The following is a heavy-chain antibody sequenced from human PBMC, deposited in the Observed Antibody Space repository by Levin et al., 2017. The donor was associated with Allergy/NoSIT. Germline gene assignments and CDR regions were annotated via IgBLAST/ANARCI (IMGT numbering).Heavy chain of an antibody. CDR1: GYTFTSYG. CDR2: ISAYNGNT. V-gene: IGHV1-18*01. Sequence: ASVKVSCKASGYTFTSYGISWVRQAPGQGLEWMGWISAYNGNTNYAQKLQGRVTMTTDTSTSTAYMELRSLRSDDTAVYYCARDMEKYYYDSSGYYPYWGQGTLVTVSS. D-gene: IGHD3-22*01. CDR3: ARDMEKYYYDSSGYYPY. J-gene: IGHJ4*02.